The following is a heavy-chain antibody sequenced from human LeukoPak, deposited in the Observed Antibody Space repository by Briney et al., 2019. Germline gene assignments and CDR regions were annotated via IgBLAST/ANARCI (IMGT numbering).Heavy chain of an antibody. J-gene: IGHJ4*02. D-gene: IGHD3-9*01. CDR2: ISSSSSYI. CDR3: ARDGGHYDILTGYYNQRDY. CDR1: GFTFSSYS. V-gene: IGHV3-21*01. Sequence: GGSLRLSCAASGFTFSSYSMNWVRQAPGKGLEWVSSISSSSSYIYYADSVKGRFTISRDNAKNSLYLQMNSLRAEDTAVYYCARDGGHYDILTGYYNQRDYWGQGTLVTVSS.